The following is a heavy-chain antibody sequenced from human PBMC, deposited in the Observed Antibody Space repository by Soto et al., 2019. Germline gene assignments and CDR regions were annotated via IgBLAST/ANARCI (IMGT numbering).Heavy chain of an antibody. Sequence: QVQLQESGPGLVKPSETLSLTCSVSGGSVNDYYWSWVRQPPGKGLEWIGFVYYFGSTNYNPSLKSRVTISVDTSKNQFSLKLRSVNAADTAVYYCARGANYYYYHGIDVWGQGTTVTVSS. V-gene: IGHV4-59*02. CDR3: ARGANYYYYHGIDV. CDR2: VYYFGST. CDR1: GGSVNDYY. D-gene: IGHD1-26*01. J-gene: IGHJ6*02.